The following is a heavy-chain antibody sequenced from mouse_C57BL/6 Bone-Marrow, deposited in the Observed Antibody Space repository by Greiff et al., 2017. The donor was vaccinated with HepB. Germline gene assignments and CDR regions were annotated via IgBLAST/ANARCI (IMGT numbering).Heavy chain of an antibody. D-gene: IGHD1-1*01. V-gene: IGHV1-9*01. CDR3: ARLGPFYYYGSIYSAWFAY. CDR2: ILPGSGST. J-gene: IGHJ3*01. Sequence: QVQLQQSGAELMKPGASVKLSCKATGYTFTGYWIEWVKQRPGHGLEWIGEILPGSGSTNYNEKFKGKATFTADTSSNTAYMQLSSLTTEDSAIYYCARLGPFYYYGSIYSAWFAYWGQGTLVTVSA. CDR1: GYTFTGYW.